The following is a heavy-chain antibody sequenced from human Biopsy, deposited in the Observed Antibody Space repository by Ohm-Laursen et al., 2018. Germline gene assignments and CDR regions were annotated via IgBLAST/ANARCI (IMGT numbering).Heavy chain of an antibody. J-gene: IGHJ4*02. V-gene: IGHV1-24*01. CDR3: AADIIFTLDS. CDR1: GHALSELS. D-gene: IGHD2/OR15-2a*01. Sequence: VSSVKVSCKVSGHALSELSMHWVRQSPGKGLEWMVGFSPEEGETLYAQKFQGRVTMSEDTSTDTAYMELSSLTSEDTAVYYCAADIIFTLDSWGQGTLVTVSS. CDR2: FSPEEGET.